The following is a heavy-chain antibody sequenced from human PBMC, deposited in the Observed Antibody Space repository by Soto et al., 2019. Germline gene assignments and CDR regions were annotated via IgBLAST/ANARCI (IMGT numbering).Heavy chain of an antibody. V-gene: IGHV1-69*01. CDR3: ARDLYYYASSGYYSAVWDY. J-gene: IGHJ4*02. CDR2: IIPIFGTA. Sequence: QVQLVQSGAEVKKPGSSVKVSCKASGGTFSSYAISWVRQAPGQGLEWMGGIIPIFGTANYAQKFQGRVTITADESTSTAYMELSSLRSEDTAVYYCARDLYYYASSGYYSAVWDYWGQGTLVTVSS. CDR1: GGTFSSYA. D-gene: IGHD3-22*01.